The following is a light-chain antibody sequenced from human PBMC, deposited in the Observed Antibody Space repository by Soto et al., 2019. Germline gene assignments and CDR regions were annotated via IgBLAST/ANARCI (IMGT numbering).Light chain of an antibody. Sequence: DIQMTQSPSTLSASVGDRVTITCRASQSISSWLAWYHQKPGKATKLLIYKASSLESGVPSRFSGSGSGTEFTLTISSLQHDDFATYYCQQYNSYSPYTFGQGTKLELK. J-gene: IGKJ2*01. V-gene: IGKV1-5*03. CDR2: KAS. CDR1: QSISSW. CDR3: QQYNSYSPYT.